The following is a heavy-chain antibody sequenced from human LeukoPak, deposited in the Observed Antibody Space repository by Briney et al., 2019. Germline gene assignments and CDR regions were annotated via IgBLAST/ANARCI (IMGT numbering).Heavy chain of an antibody. CDR2: IYYSGST. CDR1: GGPVSSGSYY. D-gene: IGHD5-12*01. V-gene: IGHV4-61*01. Sequence: SETLSLTCTVSGGPVSSGSYYWGWIRQPPGKGLEWIGYIYYSGSTNHNPSLKSRVTISVDTSKNQFSLKLSSVTAADTAVYYCARGGGYSGYESGYWGQGTLVTVSS. CDR3: ARGGGYSGYESGY. J-gene: IGHJ4*02.